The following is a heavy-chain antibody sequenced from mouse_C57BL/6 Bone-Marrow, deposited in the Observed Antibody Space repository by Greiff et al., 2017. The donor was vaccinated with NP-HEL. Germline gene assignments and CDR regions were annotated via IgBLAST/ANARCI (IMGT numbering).Heavy chain of an antibody. V-gene: IGHV1-72*01. D-gene: IGHD3-2*02. CDR2: IDPNSGGT. CDR3: ARRDSSGYAWFAY. CDR1: GYTFTSYW. Sequence: VQLQQPGAELVKPGASVKLSCKASGYTFTSYWMHWVKQRPGRGLEWIGRIDPNSGGTKYNEKFKSKATLTVDKPSSTAYMQLSSLTSEDSAVYYCARRDSSGYAWFAYWGQGTLVTVSA. J-gene: IGHJ3*01.